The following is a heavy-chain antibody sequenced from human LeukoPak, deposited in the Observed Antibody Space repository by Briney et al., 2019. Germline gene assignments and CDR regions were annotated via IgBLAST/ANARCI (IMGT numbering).Heavy chain of an antibody. V-gene: IGHV3-23*01. CDR1: GFTFSSYA. J-gene: IGHJ2*01. Sequence: GGSLRLSCAASGFTFSSYAMSWVRQAPGKGLEWVSAISVSGGSTYYADSVKGRFTISRDNSKNTLYLQMNSLRAEDTAVYYCAKLPREWELPSYWYFDLWGRGTLVTVSS. CDR2: ISVSGGST. CDR3: AKLPREWELPSYWYFDL. D-gene: IGHD1-26*01.